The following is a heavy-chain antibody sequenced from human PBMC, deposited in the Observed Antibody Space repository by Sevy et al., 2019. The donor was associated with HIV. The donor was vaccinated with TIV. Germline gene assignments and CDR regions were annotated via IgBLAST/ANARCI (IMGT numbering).Heavy chain of an antibody. V-gene: IGHV6-1*01. CDR3: ARDGGSNWDGRPSGTVFDY. CDR2: TYYRSKWWN. CDR1: GDGISSRGTV. Sequence: SQTLSPICAISGDGISSRGTVWNWIRQSPSRGLEWLGRTYYRSKWWNNYALSVKSRISINPDTSKNQVSLHLNSVTPDDTAVYYCARDGGSNWDGRPSGTVFDYWGQGTLVTVSS. J-gene: IGHJ4*02. D-gene: IGHD1-1*01.